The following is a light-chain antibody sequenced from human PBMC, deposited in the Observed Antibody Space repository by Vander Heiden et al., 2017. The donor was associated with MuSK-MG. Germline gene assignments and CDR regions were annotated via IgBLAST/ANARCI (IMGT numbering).Light chain of an antibody. CDR2: DAS. CDR1: QDISNY. Sequence: ISVPQAPSSLSASVGDRVTITCQASQDISNYLSWYQQKPGKADKSLIYDASNLETGVPSTCSGSGSGTDYTFTISSLQPEDIATYYCQQYDNRPGITFGQGTRLEIK. V-gene: IGKV1-33*01. CDR3: QQYDNRPGIT. J-gene: IGKJ5*01.